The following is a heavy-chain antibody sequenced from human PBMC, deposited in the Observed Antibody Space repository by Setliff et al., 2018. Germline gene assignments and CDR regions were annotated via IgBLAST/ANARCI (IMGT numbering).Heavy chain of an antibody. CDR2: IYYRGDT. CDR3: ARTGTYRYFDY. Sequence: SETLSLTCTVSGGSISSGVYYWAWIRQPPGKGLEWIGRIYYRGDTYYNASLRSRLTLSVDTSKNQVSLNLRSVTAADTAVYYCARTGTYRYFDYWGQGTQVTVSS. CDR1: GGSISSGVYY. J-gene: IGHJ4*02. D-gene: IGHD1-1*01. V-gene: IGHV4-39*01.